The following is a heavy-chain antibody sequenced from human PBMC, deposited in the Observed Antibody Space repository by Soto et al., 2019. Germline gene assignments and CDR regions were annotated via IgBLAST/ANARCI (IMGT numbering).Heavy chain of an antibody. J-gene: IGHJ4*02. Sequence: EVQLVESGGGLGQPGGSLRLSCVCSGFTFSSYWMHWVRQVPGKGPVCVSRINSDGSASSYADFVKGRFTVSRDNAKNTLYVEMNSLSAEDTAVYYCTSGGYSYCWVYWGQGTLVTVSS. CDR3: TSGGYSYCWVY. CDR1: GFTFSSYW. V-gene: IGHV3-74*01. CDR2: INSDGSAS. D-gene: IGHD5-18*01.